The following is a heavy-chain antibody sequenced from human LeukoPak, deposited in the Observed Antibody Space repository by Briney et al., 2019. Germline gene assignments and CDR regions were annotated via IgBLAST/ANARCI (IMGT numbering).Heavy chain of an antibody. D-gene: IGHD6-13*01. J-gene: IGHJ4*02. CDR2: ISYDGSNK. CDR3: ARDFRPVVGAAGSFDC. V-gene: IGHV3-30*04. CDR1: GFTFSSYA. Sequence: GGSLRLSCAASGFTFSSYAMHWVRQAPGKGLEWVAVISYDGSNKYYADSVKGRFTISRDNSKNTLYLQMNSLTAEDTAVYYCARDFRPVVGAAGSFDCWGQGTLVTVSS.